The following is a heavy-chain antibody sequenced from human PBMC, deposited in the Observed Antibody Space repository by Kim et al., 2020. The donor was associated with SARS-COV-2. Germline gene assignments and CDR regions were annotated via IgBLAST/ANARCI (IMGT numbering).Heavy chain of an antibody. Sequence: SETLSLTCTVSGGSISSSSYYWGWIRQPPGKGLEWIGSIYYSGSTYYNPSLKSRVTISVDTSKNQFSLKLSSVTAADTAVYYCARRGYSYGFGGRGGWYFVYWGQGTLVTLSS. V-gene: IGHV4-39*01. J-gene: IGHJ4*02. CDR2: IYYSGST. D-gene: IGHD5-18*01. CDR1: GGSISSSSYY. CDR3: ARRGYSYGFGGRGGWYFVY.